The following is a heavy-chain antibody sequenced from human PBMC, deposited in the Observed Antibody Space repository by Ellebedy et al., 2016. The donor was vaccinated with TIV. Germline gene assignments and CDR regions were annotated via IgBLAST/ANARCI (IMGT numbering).Heavy chain of an antibody. J-gene: IGHJ6*02. D-gene: IGHD3-16*01. Sequence: MPGGSLRLSCTVSGGSITTNSYYWGWIRPPPGKGLEWIASVYSTGSTYYNPSLKRRVTISVDTSKNQFSLKLSSVTAADTAIYYCARHVDTCSAYYCVPYYYYGMDVWGQGTTVRVSS. V-gene: IGHV4-39*01. CDR1: GGSITTNSYY. CDR2: VYSTGST. CDR3: ARHVDTCSAYYCVPYYYYGMDV.